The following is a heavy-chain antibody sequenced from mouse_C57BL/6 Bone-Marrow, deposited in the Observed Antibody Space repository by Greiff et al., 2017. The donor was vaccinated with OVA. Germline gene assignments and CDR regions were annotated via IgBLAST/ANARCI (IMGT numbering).Heavy chain of an antibody. J-gene: IGHJ3*01. CDR1: GYTFTDYY. CDR2: INPYNGGT. V-gene: IGHV1-19*01. CDR3: ASDYYGSPVAY. Sequence: EVQLQQSGPVLVKPGASVKMSCKASGYTFTDYYMNWVKQSHGKSLEWIGVINPYNGGTSYNQKFKGKATLTVDKSSSTAYMELHSLTSEDSAVYDCASDYYGSPVAYWGQGTPVTVSA. D-gene: IGHD1-1*01.